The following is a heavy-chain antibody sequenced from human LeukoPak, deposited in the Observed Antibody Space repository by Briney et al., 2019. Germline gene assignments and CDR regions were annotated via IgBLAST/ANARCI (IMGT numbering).Heavy chain of an antibody. V-gene: IGHV3-9*01. D-gene: IGHD2-2*01. J-gene: IGHJ6*02. Sequence: PGGSLRLSCAASGFTFDDYAMHWVWQAPGKGLEWVSGISWNSGSIGYADSVKGRFTISRDNAKNSLYLQMNSLRAEDTALYYCAKDISSYYYYGMDVWGQGTTVTVSS. CDR1: GFTFDDYA. CDR2: ISWNSGSI. CDR3: AKDISSYYYYGMDV.